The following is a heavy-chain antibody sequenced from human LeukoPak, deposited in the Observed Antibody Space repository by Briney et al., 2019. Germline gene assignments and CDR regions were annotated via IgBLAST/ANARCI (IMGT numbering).Heavy chain of an antibody. J-gene: IGHJ4*02. CDR2: IYSGGST. D-gene: IGHD2-15*01. Sequence: GGSLRLSCAASGFTVSSNYMSWVRQAPGKGLEWVSVIYSGGSTYYADSVKGRFTISRDNSKNTLYLQMNSLRAEDTAVYYCARSVVAATETFDYWGQGTLVTVSS. CDR1: GFTVSSNY. CDR3: ARSVVAATETFDY. V-gene: IGHV3-66*01.